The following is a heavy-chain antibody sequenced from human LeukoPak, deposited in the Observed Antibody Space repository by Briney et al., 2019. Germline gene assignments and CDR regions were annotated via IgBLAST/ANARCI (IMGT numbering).Heavy chain of an antibody. CDR3: ARDIDSTGSYWYFDY. D-gene: IGHD3-22*01. CDR2: IWYDGSNK. J-gene: IGHJ4*02. V-gene: IGHV3-33*01. Sequence: GRSLRLSCAASGFTFSSYGMHWVRQAPGKGLEWVAVIWYDGSNKYYADSVKGRFTISRDNSKNTLFLQMNSLRADDTAVHYCARDIDSTGSYWYFDYWGQGTLVTVSS. CDR1: GFTFSSYG.